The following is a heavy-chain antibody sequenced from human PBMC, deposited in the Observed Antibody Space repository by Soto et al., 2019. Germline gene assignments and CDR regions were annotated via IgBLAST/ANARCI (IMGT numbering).Heavy chain of an antibody. J-gene: IGHJ6*03. Sequence: QVQLQQWGAGLLKPSETLSLTCAVYGGSFSGYQWSWIRQTPGKGLEWIGEINDSGNINYNPSLKSRVPILVEMGKKQISLTLSCVTAADTAVYYCARGLIVWFGELSRRGGYYSYMDVWGKGTTVTVSS. CDR1: GGSFSGYQ. D-gene: IGHD3-10*01. CDR3: ARGLIVWFGELSRRGGYYSYMDV. CDR2: INDSGNI. V-gene: IGHV4-34*01.